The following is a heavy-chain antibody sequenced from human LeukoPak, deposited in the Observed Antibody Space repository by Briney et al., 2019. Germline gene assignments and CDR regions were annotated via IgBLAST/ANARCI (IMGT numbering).Heavy chain of an antibody. J-gene: IGHJ4*02. CDR3: AKFEGATIPGWFNDY. D-gene: IGHD6-19*01. V-gene: IGHV3-23*05. Sequence: PGGSLRLSCAASGFTFSSYAMSWVRQAPGKGLEWVSTIDKTTYPTFYADSVKGRFTISRDNSKNTLYLQMNSLRTEDTAVYFCAKFEGATIPGWFNDYWGQGILVTVSP. CDR2: IDKTTYPT. CDR1: GFTFSSYA.